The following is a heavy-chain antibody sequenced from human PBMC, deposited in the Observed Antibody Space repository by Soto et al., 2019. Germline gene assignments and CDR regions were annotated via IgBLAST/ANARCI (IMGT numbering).Heavy chain of an antibody. D-gene: IGHD3-22*01. CDR3: AHSSGWLRLQYYDSSGTPFDY. J-gene: IGHJ4*02. V-gene: IGHV2-5*02. CDR2: IYWDDDK. CDR1: GFSLSTSGVG. Sequence: GSGPTLVNPTQTLTLTCTFSGFSLSTSGVGVGWIRQPPGKALEWLALIYWDDDKRYSPSLKSRLTITKDTSKNQVVLTMTNMDPVDTATYYCAHSSGWLRLQYYDSSGTPFDYWGQGTLVTVSS.